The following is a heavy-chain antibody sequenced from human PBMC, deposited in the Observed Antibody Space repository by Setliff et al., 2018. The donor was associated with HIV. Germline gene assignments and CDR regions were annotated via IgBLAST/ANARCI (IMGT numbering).Heavy chain of an antibody. Sequence: GGSLRLSCAASGFTVSGNYLNWVRQAPGKGLEWVSVIYSGGNRNYADSVKGRFTISRDISKNTLYLQMNSLTSEDTALYYCAKDYTPTFWEYNWFDVWGQGTQVTVSS. J-gene: IGHJ5*02. D-gene: IGHD3-16*01. V-gene: IGHV3-53*05. CDR2: IYSGGNR. CDR1: GFTVSGNY. CDR3: AKDYTPTFWEYNWFDV.